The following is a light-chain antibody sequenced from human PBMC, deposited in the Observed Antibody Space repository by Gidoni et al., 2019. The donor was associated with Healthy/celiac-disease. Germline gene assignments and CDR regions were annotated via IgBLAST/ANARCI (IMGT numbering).Light chain of an antibody. V-gene: IGKV3-15*01. Sequence: EIVMTHYPATLSVSPGERATLPCRASQSVSSYLALYQQKPGKAPRLLSYGASTMATGIPARFSGSGSGTDFTLTISSLQSEDFAVYYCQQYNNCPRSFGQGTRLEIK. CDR1: QSVSSY. J-gene: IGKJ2*04. CDR3: QQYNNCPRS. CDR2: GAS.